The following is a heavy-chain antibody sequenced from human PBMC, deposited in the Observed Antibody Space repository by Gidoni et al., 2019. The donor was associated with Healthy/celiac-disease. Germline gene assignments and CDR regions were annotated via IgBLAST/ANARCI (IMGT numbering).Heavy chain of an antibody. Sequence: QVQLVQSGAEVKKPGSSVKVSCKAAGGTFSSYAISWVRQAPGQGLEWMGRIIPFLGIANSAQKFQGRVTITADKSTSTAYMELSSLRSEDTAVYYCARATFLDYYDSSGYYEDYWGQGTLVTVSS. J-gene: IGHJ4*02. CDR1: GGTFSSYA. CDR3: ARATFLDYYDSSGYYEDY. V-gene: IGHV1-69*04. D-gene: IGHD3-22*01. CDR2: IIPFLGIA.